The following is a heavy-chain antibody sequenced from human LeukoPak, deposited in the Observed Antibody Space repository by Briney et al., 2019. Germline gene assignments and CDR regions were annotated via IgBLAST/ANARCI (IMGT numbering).Heavy chain of an antibody. CDR1: GFSFMNAC. CDR3: TTFYHEYSPY. Sequence: GVYLRLYCAASGFSFMNACMIRHRQAPGKGLKWVGRIKSSADGGTPDYAAPARGRFTITRDDSKDTLYLQMNSLKTEDTAVYYCTTFYHEYSPYWGRGTLVTVSS. V-gene: IGHV3-15*01. D-gene: IGHD2/OR15-2a*01. J-gene: IGHJ4*02. CDR2: IKSSADGGTP.